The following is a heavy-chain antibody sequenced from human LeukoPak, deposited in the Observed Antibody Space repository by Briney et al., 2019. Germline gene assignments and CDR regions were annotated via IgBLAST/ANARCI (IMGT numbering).Heavy chain of an antibody. CDR3: ARDFEAVADEQGYDAFDI. V-gene: IGHV1-18*01. Sequence: ASVKVSCKASGYTFTRYGMTWVRQAPGQGLEWMGWISGYNGNTNYAQKFQGRVTMTKDTSTSRVYMELRSLRPDDTAVYYCARDFEAVADEQGYDAFDIWGQGTMVTVSS. J-gene: IGHJ3*02. D-gene: IGHD6-19*01. CDR2: ISGYNGNT. CDR1: GYTFTRYG.